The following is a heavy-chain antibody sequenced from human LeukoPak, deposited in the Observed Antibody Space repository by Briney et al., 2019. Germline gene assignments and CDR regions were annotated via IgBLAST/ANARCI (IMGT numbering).Heavy chain of an antibody. CDR2: IIPIFGTA. CDR3: ARDPPYSGYDYVLDY. V-gene: IGHV1-69*05. J-gene: IGHJ4*02. CDR1: GGTFSSYA. D-gene: IGHD5-12*01. Sequence: SVKVSCKASGGTFSSYAISWVRQAPGQGLEWMGGIIPIFGTANYAQKFQGRVTITTDESTSTAYMELNSLRSEDTAVYYCARDPPYSGYDYVLDYWGQGTLVTVSS.